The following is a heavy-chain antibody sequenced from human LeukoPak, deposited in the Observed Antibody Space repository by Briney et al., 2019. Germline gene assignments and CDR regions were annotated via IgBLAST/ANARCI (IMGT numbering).Heavy chain of an antibody. J-gene: IGHJ3*02. CDR1: GGSISSYY. V-gene: IGHV4-59*01. CDR3: ARVQWGTYAFDI. CDR2: IYYSGST. Sequence: PSETLSLTCTVSGGSISSYYWSWIRQPPGKGLEWIGYIYYSGSTNYNPSLKSRVTISVDTPKNQFSLKLSSVTAADTAVYHCARVQWGTYAFDIWGQGTMVTVSS. D-gene: IGHD2-8*01.